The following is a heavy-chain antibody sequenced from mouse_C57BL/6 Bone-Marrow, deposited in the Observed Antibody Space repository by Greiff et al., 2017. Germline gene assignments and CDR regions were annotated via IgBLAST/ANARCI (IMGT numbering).Heavy chain of an antibody. J-gene: IGHJ4*01. V-gene: IGHV1-81*01. CDR2: IYPRSGNT. CDR1: GYTFTSYG. Sequence: VKLMESGAELARPGASVKLSCKASGYTFTSYGISWVKQRTGQGLEWIGEIYPRSGNTYYNEKFKGKDTLTADKSSSTAYMELRSLTSEDSAVYFCARDDGYPLYYYAMDKRRQAASGTVSS. CDR3: ARDDGYPLYYYAMDK. D-gene: IGHD2-3*01.